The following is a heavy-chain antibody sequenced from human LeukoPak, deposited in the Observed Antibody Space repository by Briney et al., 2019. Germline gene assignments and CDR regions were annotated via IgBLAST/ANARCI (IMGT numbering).Heavy chain of an antibody. Sequence: PGGSLRLSCAASGFPFSDYVMHWVRQASGKGLEWVGRIRSKANSYATAYAASVKGRFTISRDDSKNTAYLQMNSLKTEDTAVYYCTSNSGSYSGLDYWGQGTLVTVSS. V-gene: IGHV3-73*01. CDR3: TSNSGSYSGLDY. CDR1: GFPFSDYV. D-gene: IGHD1-26*01. CDR2: IRSKANSYAT. J-gene: IGHJ4*02.